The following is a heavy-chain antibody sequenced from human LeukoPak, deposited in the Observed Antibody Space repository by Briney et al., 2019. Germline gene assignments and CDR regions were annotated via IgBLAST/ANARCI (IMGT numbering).Heavy chain of an antibody. CDR2: INHSGST. Sequence: PSETLSLTCAVYGGSFSGYYWSWIRQPPGKGLEWIGGINHSGSTNYNPPLKSRVTISVDTSKNQFSLKLSSVTAADTAVYYCARNGPMVRGVNLGLDYWGQGTLVTVSS. V-gene: IGHV4-34*01. CDR1: GGSFSGYY. D-gene: IGHD3-10*01. CDR3: ARNGPMVRGVNLGLDY. J-gene: IGHJ4*02.